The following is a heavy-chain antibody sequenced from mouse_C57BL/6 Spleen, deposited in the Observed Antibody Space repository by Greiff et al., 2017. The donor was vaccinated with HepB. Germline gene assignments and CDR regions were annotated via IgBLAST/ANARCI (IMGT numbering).Heavy chain of an antibody. V-gene: IGHV5-4*01. D-gene: IGHD2-4*01. CDR2: ISDGGSYT. CDR3: ARDGYDYAYYFDY. J-gene: IGHJ2*01. Sequence: DVQLVESGGGLVKPGGSLKLSCAASGFTFSSYAMSWVRQTPEKRLEWVATISDGGSYTYYPDNVKGRFTISRDNAKNNLYLQMSHLKSEDTAMYYCARDGYDYAYYFDYGGQGTTLTVSS. CDR1: GFTFSSYA.